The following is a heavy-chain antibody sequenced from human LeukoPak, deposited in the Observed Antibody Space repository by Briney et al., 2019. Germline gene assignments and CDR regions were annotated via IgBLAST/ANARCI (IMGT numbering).Heavy chain of an antibody. D-gene: IGHD3-22*01. CDR2: ISAYNGNT. V-gene: IGHV1-18*01. CDR3: ARGGSSGYYGAYFDY. Sequence: ASVKVSCKASGYTFPSYGISWVRQAPGQGLEWVGWISAYNGNTNYAQMLQGRVTMTTDTSTSTAYMELRSLRSDGTAVYYCARGGSSGYYGAYFDYWGQGTLVTVSS. CDR1: GYTFPSYG. J-gene: IGHJ4*02.